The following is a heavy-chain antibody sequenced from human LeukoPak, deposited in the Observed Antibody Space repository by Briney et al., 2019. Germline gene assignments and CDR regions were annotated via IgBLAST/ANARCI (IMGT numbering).Heavy chain of an antibody. Sequence: PSETLSLTCAVYGGSFSGYYWSWIRQPPGKGLEWIGEINHSGSTNYNPSLKSRVTISVDTSKNQFSLKLSSATAADTAVYYCARHRRRTVTTLGGYYYCYMDVWGKGTTVTISS. CDR2: INHSGST. CDR1: GGSFSGYY. J-gene: IGHJ6*03. D-gene: IGHD4-17*01. CDR3: ARHRRRTVTTLGGYYYCYMDV. V-gene: IGHV4-34*01.